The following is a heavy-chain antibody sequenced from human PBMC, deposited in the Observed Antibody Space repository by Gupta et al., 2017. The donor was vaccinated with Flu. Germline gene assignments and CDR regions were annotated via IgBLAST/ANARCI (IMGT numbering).Heavy chain of an antibody. J-gene: IGHJ4*02. V-gene: IGHV1-18*01. CDR3: ARVADISTGYYQRFYFDY. CDR2: INANNGNT. CDR1: GYTCMRTG. D-gene: IGHD3-9*01. Sequence: QVQLVQSGAEVKRLGASAKVSCKASGYTCMRTGFSWVRQAPGQGLEWMGWINANNGNTKYAQRLQDRVTMTTDTSTTTAYMELRSLRSDDTAVYYCARVADISTGYYQRFYFDYWGQGTLVTVSS.